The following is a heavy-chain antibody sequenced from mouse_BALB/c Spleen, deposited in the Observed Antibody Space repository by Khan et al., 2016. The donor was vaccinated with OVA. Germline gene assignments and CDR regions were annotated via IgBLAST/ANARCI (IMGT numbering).Heavy chain of an antibody. CDR1: AFNIKDTY. Sequence: VQLQQPGAELVKPGASVKLSCTASAFNIKDTYIHWVKQRPEQGLEWIGRIDPANGNTKYDPKFQGKATVTADTSSNTAYLQLSSLTSEDTAVYYCARDGAVISRWFGMDYWSQGTSVTVAS. J-gene: IGHJ4*01. CDR3: ARDGAVISRWFGMDY. V-gene: IGHV14-3*02. CDR2: IDPANGNT. D-gene: IGHD2-3*01.